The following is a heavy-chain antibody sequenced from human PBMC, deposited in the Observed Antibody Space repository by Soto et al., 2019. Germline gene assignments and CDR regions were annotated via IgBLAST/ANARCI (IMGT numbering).Heavy chain of an antibody. V-gene: IGHV4-4*02. D-gene: IGHD4-17*01. CDR1: SDSISSSYW. J-gene: IGHJ6*03. CDR3: ARTRGLLTYYYCMDV. CDR2: ISSSGST. Sequence: SETLSLTCAVSSDSISSSYWWSWVRQSPGKGLEWIGEISSSGSTNYNPSLKSRVSISVDRSMSQFSLKLSSVTAADTAVYYCARTRGLLTYYYCMDVWGKGTTVTVSS.